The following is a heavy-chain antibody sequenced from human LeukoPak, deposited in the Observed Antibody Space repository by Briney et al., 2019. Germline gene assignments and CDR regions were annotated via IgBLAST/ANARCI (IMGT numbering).Heavy chain of an antibody. CDR3: ARRRLRWLQFEIYFDY. V-gene: IGHV4-39*01. CDR1: GGSISSSSYY. CDR2: IYYSGST. D-gene: IGHD5-24*01. Sequence: SETLSLTCTVSGGSISSSSYYWGCIRQPPGKGLEWIGSIYYSGSTYYNPSLKSRVTISVDTSKNQFSLKLSSVTAADTAVYYCARRRLRWLQFEIYFDYWGQGTLVTVSS. J-gene: IGHJ4*02.